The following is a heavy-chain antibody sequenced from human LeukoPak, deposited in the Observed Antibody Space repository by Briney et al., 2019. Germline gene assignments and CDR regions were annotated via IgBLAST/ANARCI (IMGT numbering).Heavy chain of an antibody. D-gene: IGHD2-15*01. V-gene: IGHV4-34*01. CDR2: INHSGST. CDR3: ARHRPRSFSGGGFEY. Sequence: PSETLSLTCAVYGGSFSGYYWSWIRQPPGKGLEWIGEINHSGSTNYNPSLKSRVTISVDTSKNQFSLKLSSVTAADTAVYYCARHRPRSFSGGGFEYWGQGTLVTVSS. CDR1: GGSFSGYY. J-gene: IGHJ4*02.